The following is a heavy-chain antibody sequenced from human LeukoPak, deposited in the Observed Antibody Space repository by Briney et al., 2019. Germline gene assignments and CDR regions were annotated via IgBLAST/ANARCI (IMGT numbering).Heavy chain of an antibody. CDR1: GFTFSSYE. CDR3: VEGGAARFDY. D-gene: IGHD5-18*01. CDR2: ISYDGSNK. V-gene: IGHV3-30*18. Sequence: PGGSLRLSCAASGFTFSSYEMNWVRQAPGKGLEWVAVISYDGSNKYYADSVKGRFTISRDNSKNTLYLQMNSLRAEDTAVYYCVEGGAARFDYWGQGTLVAVSS. J-gene: IGHJ4*02.